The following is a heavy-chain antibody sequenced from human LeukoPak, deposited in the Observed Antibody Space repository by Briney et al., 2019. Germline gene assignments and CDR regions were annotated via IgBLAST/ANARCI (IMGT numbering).Heavy chain of an antibody. CDR3: ARAGYYDSSGYYPWAFDF. V-gene: IGHV4-4*07. CDR1: GGSLSSYY. D-gene: IGHD3-22*01. J-gene: IGHJ3*01. CDR2: IYTSGRT. Sequence: SETLSLTCTVSGGSLSSYYWSWLRQPAGKGLEWIGRIYTSGRTKYNPSLKSRVSMSVDTSKNQFSLKLTSLTAADTAVYYCARAGYYDSSGYYPWAFDFWGQGTMVTVSS.